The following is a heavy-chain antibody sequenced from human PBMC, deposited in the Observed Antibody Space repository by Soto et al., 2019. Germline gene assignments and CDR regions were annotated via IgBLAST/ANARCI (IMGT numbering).Heavy chain of an antibody. CDR1: GFSFGSDW. Sequence: DVQLTESGGGLVQPGGSLRLSCGASGFSFGSDWMAWVRQAPGKGLEWVANIRKDGSQEHYVDSVRGRFSVSRDNAKDSLYLQMNSLRLEDTAVYYCTRDANYRDDSAYYDVFDIWGQGKMVTVSS. D-gene: IGHD3-16*01. CDR2: IRKDGSQE. J-gene: IGHJ3*02. CDR3: TRDANYRDDSAYYDVFDI. V-gene: IGHV3-7*05.